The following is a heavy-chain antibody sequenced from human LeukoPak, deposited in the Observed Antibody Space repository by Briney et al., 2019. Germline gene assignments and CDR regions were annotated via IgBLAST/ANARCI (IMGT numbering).Heavy chain of an antibody. V-gene: IGHV4-59*01. Sequence: SETLSLTCTVSGGSISSYYWSWIRQPPGKGLEWIGYIYYSGSTNYNPSLKSRVTISVDTSKNQFSLKLSSVTAADTAVYYCARVGESMVVALWGQGTLVTVSS. D-gene: IGHD3-22*01. J-gene: IGHJ4*02. CDR3: ARVGESMVVAL. CDR2: IYYSGST. CDR1: GGSISSYY.